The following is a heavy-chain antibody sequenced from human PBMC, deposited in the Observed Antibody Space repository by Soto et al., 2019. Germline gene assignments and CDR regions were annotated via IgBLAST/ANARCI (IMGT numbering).Heavy chain of an antibody. Sequence: PGGSLKLSCAASGFTFTRYSMNWVRQAPGKGLEWVSSISSTTNYIYYADSMKGRFTVSRDNAKNSLYLQLNSLRDEDTAVYYCAREMGACSDSSCYPGPYDSWGQGTLVTVSS. CDR3: AREMGACSDSSCYPGPYDS. CDR1: GFTFTRYS. V-gene: IGHV3-21*01. CDR2: ISSTTNYI. D-gene: IGHD3-16*01. J-gene: IGHJ5*02.